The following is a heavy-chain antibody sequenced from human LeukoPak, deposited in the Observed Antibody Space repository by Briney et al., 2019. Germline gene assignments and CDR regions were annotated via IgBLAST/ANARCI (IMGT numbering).Heavy chain of an antibody. CDR1: GFIFNNYA. D-gene: IGHD5-18*01. J-gene: IGHJ4*02. Sequence: GGSLRLSCAGSGFIFNNYAMNWVRQPPGKGLAWVAAITISGGDTYYTDSVKGRFTISRDNSKNTLCLQMNSLRAEDTAVYYCAREFPDSTMYTIDYWGQGTLVTVSS. CDR3: AREFPDSTMYTIDY. V-gene: IGHV3-23*01. CDR2: ITISGGDT.